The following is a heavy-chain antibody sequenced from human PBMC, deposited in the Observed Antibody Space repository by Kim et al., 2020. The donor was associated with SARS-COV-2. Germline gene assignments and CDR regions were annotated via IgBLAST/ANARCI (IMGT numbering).Heavy chain of an antibody. D-gene: IGHD6-13*01. CDR2: ISNGDTTI. CDR3: ARERIASSKKLYAMDV. CDR1: GFTFSDFF. Sequence: GGSLRLSCAASGFTFSDFFMSWIRQAPGKGLEWVSHISNGDTTIYYADSVKGRFTISRDNAKNSLYLQMSSLRAEDTAVYYCARERIASSKKLYAMDVWGQGTTVTVSS. V-gene: IGHV3-11*04. J-gene: IGHJ6*02.